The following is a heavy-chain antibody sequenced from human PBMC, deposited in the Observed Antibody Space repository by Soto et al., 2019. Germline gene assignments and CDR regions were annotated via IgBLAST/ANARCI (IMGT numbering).Heavy chain of an antibody. CDR1: GYTFTSYD. J-gene: IGHJ4*02. Sequence: GASVKVSCKASGYTFTSYDINWVRQATGQGLEWMGWMNPNSGNTGYAQKFQGRVTMTRNTSISTAYMELSSLRSEDTAVYYCARGRPGYCSSTSCYGGLYYFDYWGQGTLVTVS. D-gene: IGHD2-2*03. V-gene: IGHV1-8*01. CDR3: ARGRPGYCSSTSCYGGLYYFDY. CDR2: MNPNSGNT.